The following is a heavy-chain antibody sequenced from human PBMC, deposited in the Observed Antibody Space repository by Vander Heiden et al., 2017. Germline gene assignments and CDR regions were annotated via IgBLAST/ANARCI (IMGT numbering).Heavy chain of an antibody. Sequence: EVQLVESGGGLVQPGRSLRLSCAASGFTFDDYAMHWVRQAPGKGLEWVSGISWNSGSIGYADSVKGRFTISRDNAKNSLYLQMNSLRAEDTALYYCAKDMLDGAAVAGCFDYWGQGTLVTVSS. CDR1: GFTFDDYA. CDR3: AKDMLDGAAVAGCFDY. J-gene: IGHJ4*02. CDR2: ISWNSGSI. V-gene: IGHV3-9*01. D-gene: IGHD6-19*01.